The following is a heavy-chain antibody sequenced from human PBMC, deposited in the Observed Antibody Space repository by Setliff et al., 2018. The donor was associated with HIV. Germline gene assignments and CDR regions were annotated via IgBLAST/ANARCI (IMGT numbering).Heavy chain of an antibody. CDR1: GYTFTSYG. Sequence: ASVKVSCKASGYTFTSYGISWVRQAPGQGLEWMGWISAYNGNTNYAQKLQGRVTMTTDTSTSTAYMELRSLRSDDTAVYYCARRKYSSGWYGGNDAFDIWGQGTMVTVSS. CDR2: ISAYNGNT. D-gene: IGHD6-19*01. J-gene: IGHJ3*02. V-gene: IGHV1-18*01. CDR3: ARRKYSSGWYGGNDAFDI.